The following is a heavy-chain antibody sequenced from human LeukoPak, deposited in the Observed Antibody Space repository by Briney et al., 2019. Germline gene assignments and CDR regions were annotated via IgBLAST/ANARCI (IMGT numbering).Heavy chain of an antibody. CDR3: ARENDYGDYVMDY. D-gene: IGHD4-17*01. V-gene: IGHV3-21*01. CDR2: ISSSSSYI. Sequence: PGGSLRLSCAASGFTFSSYSMNWVRQAPGKGLEWVSSISSSSSYIYYADSVKGRFTISRDNAENSLYLQMNSLRAEDTAVYYCARENDYGDYVMDYWGQGTLVTVSS. CDR1: GFTFSSYS. J-gene: IGHJ4*02.